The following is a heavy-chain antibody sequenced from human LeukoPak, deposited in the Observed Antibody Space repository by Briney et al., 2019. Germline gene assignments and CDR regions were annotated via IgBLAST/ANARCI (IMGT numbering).Heavy chain of an antibody. CDR2: MNQDGSEQ. CDR3: SRGQGCAY. J-gene: IGHJ4*02. V-gene: IGHV3-7*04. D-gene: IGHD2-8*01. Sequence: GGPLRLSCAASGFDFDNYWMTWVRQVPGKGLEWVANMNQDGSEQYYVDSVKGRFTISRDNGKKSLYLQMNSLRAEDTAVYYCSRGQGCAYWGQGTLVTVSS. CDR1: GFDFDNYW.